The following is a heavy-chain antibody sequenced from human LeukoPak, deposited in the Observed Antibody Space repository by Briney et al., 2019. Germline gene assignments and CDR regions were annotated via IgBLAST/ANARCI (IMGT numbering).Heavy chain of an antibody. V-gene: IGHV3-9*03. CDR1: GFTFDDYA. Sequence: SLRLSCAASGFTFDDYAMHWVRQAPGKGLEWVSGISWNSGSIGYADSVKGRFTISRDNAKNSLYLQMNSLRAEDMALYYCAKEAEPYGSGSYQLFDYWGQGTLVTVSS. CDR2: ISWNSGSI. D-gene: IGHD3-10*01. J-gene: IGHJ4*02. CDR3: AKEAEPYGSGSYQLFDY.